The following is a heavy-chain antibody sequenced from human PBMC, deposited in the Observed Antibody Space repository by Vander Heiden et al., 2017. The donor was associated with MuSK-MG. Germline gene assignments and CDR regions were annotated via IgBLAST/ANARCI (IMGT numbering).Heavy chain of an antibody. D-gene: IGHD3-22*01. CDR2: IIPMFGRV. V-gene: IGHV1-69*01. CDR3: ARSGYYFDSSAYYYSFDY. CDR1: GGTFSSYA. Sequence: GEVSCKASGGTFSSYAISWVRQAPGQGLEWMGGIIPMFGRVNYAQKFRGRVTITADESTSTAYMELSSLRSEDTAVYYCARSGYYFDSSAYYYSFDYWGQGTLVTVYS. J-gene: IGHJ4*02.